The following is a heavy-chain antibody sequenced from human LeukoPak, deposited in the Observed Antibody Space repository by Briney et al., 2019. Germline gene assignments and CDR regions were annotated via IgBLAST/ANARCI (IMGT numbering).Heavy chain of an antibody. CDR3: AEDRLRFLEWLLSAFDY. J-gene: IGHJ4*02. V-gene: IGHV3-23*01. CDR2: ISGSGGST. D-gene: IGHD3-3*01. Sequence: GGSLRLSCAASGFTFSSYAMSWVRQAPGKGLEWVSAISGSGGSTYYADSVKGRFTISRDNSKNTLYLQMNSLRAEDTAVYYCAEDRLRFLEWLLSAFDYWGQGTLVTVSS. CDR1: GFTFSSYA.